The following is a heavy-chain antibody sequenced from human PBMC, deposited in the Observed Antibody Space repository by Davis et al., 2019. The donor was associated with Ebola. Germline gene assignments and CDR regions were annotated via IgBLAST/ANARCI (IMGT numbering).Heavy chain of an antibody. J-gene: IGHJ4*02. CDR2: IWYDGSNK. CDR3: AILPVGVHSSGRYPPYFDT. Sequence: GGSLRLSCAASGVTFSSFVMHWVRQAPGKGLEWVALIWYDGSNKYYADSVRGRFTISRDNSRNTLYLPMNSLRAEDTAVYYCAILPVGVHSSGRYPPYFDTWGQGTLVTVSS. D-gene: IGHD6-19*01. V-gene: IGHV3-33*01. CDR1: GVTFSSFV.